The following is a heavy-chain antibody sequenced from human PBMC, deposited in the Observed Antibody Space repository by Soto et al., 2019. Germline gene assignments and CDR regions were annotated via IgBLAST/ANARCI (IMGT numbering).Heavy chain of an antibody. Sequence: SGPTLVNPTETLTLTCAVSGFSLTTGKMGVSWIRQPPGKALEWLAHIFSDNERSYSTSLQGRLTISKDTSGSQVVLSMTNVDPVDTATYYCARMNVDSYQFYYAMDVWGQGTTVTVSS. V-gene: IGHV2-26*01. CDR1: GFSLTTGKMG. CDR3: ARMNVDSYQFYYAMDV. D-gene: IGHD4-17*01. CDR2: IFSDNER. J-gene: IGHJ6*02.